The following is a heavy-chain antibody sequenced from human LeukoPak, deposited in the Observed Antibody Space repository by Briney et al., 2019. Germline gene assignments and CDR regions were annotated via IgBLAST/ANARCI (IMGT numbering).Heavy chain of an antibody. V-gene: IGHV3-11*05. J-gene: IGHJ4*02. CDR3: ARAANTAAGTPTLAIDY. CDR2: ILSTSSYT. D-gene: IGHD6-13*01. CDR1: GSTFSDYY. Sequence: GGSLRLSCVASGSTFSDYYMSWIRQAPGKGLEWVSYILSTSSYTSYADSVKGRFTISRDNAKNSLYLQMNSLRAEDTAVYYCARAANTAAGTPTLAIDYWGQGTLVTVSS.